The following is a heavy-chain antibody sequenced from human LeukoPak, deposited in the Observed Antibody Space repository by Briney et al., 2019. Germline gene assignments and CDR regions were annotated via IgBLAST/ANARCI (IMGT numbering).Heavy chain of an antibody. V-gene: IGHV4-61*08. CDR3: ARIAPGMSFDY. J-gene: IGHJ4*02. D-gene: IGHD1-14*01. CDR1: GDSISGRAYY. Sequence: SQTLSLTCTVSGDSISGRAYYWSWIRQPPGKGLEWIGYIYYTGSANYNSSLQSRVTISVDTSNNHFSLKLNSVTAADTAVYYCARIAPGMSFDYWGQGTLVTVSS. CDR2: IYYTGSA.